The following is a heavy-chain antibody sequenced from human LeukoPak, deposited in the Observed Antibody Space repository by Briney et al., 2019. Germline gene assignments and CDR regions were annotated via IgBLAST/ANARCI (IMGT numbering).Heavy chain of an antibody. Sequence: GGSLRLSCAASGFTFSNAWTSWVRQAPGKGLEWVGRIKSKTDGGTTDYAAPVKGRFTISRDDSKNTLYLKMNSLKTEDTAVYYCATVITMVRGVIHLIDYWGQGTLVTVSS. D-gene: IGHD3-10*01. CDR3: ATVITMVRGVIHLIDY. V-gene: IGHV3-15*01. CDR2: IKSKTDGGTT. CDR1: GFTFSNAW. J-gene: IGHJ4*02.